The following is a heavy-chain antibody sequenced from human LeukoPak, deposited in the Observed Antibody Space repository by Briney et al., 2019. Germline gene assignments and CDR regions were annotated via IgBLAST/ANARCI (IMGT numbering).Heavy chain of an antibody. CDR2: IYTSGST. CDR1: SGSISSYY. Sequence: SETLSLTCTVSSGSISSYYWSWIRQPAGKGLEWIGRIYTSGSTNYNPSLKSRVTMSVDTSKNQFSLKLSSVTAADTAVYYCARLEVRGVISYFFRFNWFDPWGQGTLVTVSS. CDR3: ARLEVRGVISYFFRFNWFDP. J-gene: IGHJ5*02. D-gene: IGHD3-10*01. V-gene: IGHV4-4*07.